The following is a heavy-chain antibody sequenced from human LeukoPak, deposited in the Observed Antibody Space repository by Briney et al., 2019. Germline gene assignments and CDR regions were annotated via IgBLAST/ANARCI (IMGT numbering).Heavy chain of an antibody. Sequence: GGSLRLSCAASGFTFSSYGMHWVRQAPGKGLEWVAVIWYDGSNKYYADSVKGRFTISRDNSKNTLYLQMNSLRAEDTAVYYCARDQGYCSGTSCGFDYWGQGTLVTVSS. CDR1: GFTFSSYG. CDR3: ARDQGYCSGTSCGFDY. D-gene: IGHD2-2*01. V-gene: IGHV3-33*01. J-gene: IGHJ4*02. CDR2: IWYDGSNK.